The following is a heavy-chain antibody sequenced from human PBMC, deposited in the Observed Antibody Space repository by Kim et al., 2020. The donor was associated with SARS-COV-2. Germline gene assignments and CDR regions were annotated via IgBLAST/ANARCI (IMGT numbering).Heavy chain of an antibody. D-gene: IGHD1-26*01. CDR2: ISSSGSTI. CDR3: AGDAGGSYPCYYGLDV. CDR1: GFTFSSYS. J-gene: IGHJ6*02. Sequence: GGSLRLSCAASGFTFSSYSVNWVRQAPGKGLEWVSYISSSGSTIYYADCVKGRFTISRDNAKNSLYLQMNRLRDEDTAVYYCAGDAGGSYPCYYGLDVWGQETTSTVSS. V-gene: IGHV3-48*02.